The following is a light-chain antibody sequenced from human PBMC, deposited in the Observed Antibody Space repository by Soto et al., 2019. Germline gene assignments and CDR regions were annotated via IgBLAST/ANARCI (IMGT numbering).Light chain of an antibody. Sequence: DIQMTQSPSTLFASVGDRVTITCRASQSISSWLAWYQQKPGKAPKVLIYKASSLESGVPSRFSGSGSGTEFTLTISSLQPDDFATYYCQQYNGYSRTFGQGTKVEIK. CDR2: KAS. V-gene: IGKV1-5*03. CDR1: QSISSW. CDR3: QQYNGYSRT. J-gene: IGKJ1*01.